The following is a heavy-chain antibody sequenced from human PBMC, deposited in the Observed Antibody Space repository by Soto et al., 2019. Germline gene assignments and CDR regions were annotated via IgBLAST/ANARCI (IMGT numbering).Heavy chain of an antibody. V-gene: IGHV5-51*01. CDR1: GYRFTSYG. CDR2: IYPGDSDT. CDR3: ASGRFIAVAGEFPDY. D-gene: IGHD6-19*01. Sequence: PGESLKISCKGSGYRFTSYGIGWVRQMPGKGLEWMGIIYPGDSDTRYSPSFQGQVTISADKSISTAYLQWSSLKASDTAMYYCASGRFIAVAGEFPDYWGQGTLVTVSS. J-gene: IGHJ4*02.